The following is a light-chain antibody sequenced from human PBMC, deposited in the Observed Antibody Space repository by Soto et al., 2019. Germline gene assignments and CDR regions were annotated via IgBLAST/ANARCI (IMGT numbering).Light chain of an antibody. Sequence: DIQFTQSPSFLSASVGDRVTIACRASQGISSYLAWYQQKPGKAPKLLIYAASTLQSGVPSRFSGSGSGTEFTLTISSLQPEDFATYYCQQLNSYPSLTFGGGTKVDIK. CDR3: QQLNSYPSLT. V-gene: IGKV1-9*01. CDR1: QGISSY. CDR2: AAS. J-gene: IGKJ4*01.